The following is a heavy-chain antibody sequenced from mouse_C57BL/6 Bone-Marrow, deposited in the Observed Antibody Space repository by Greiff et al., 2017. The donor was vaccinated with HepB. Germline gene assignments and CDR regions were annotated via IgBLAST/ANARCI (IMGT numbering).Heavy chain of an antibody. CDR1: GFTFSSYG. D-gene: IGHD2-12*01. CDR3: ARQLPP. V-gene: IGHV5-6*01. Sequence: EVKLMESGGDLVKPGGSLKLSCAASGFTFSSYGMSWVRQTPDKRLEWVATISSGGSYTYYPDSVKGRFTISRDNAKNTLYLQMSSLKSEDTAMYYCARQLPPWGQGTLVTVSA. CDR2: ISSGGSYT. J-gene: IGHJ3*01.